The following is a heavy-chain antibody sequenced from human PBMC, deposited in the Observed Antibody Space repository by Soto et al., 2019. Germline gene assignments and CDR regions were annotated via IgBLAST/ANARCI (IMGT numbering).Heavy chain of an antibody. CDR1: GFIFTNFW. D-gene: IGHD6-13*01. CDR3: AKDSWYFDL. V-gene: IGHV3-74*01. J-gene: IGHJ4*02. Sequence: PVESVKISCEASGFIFTNFWMHWVRQVPWKGLVWVSRIDTSGSSTSYADSVKGRFTISRDNAKNTVSLQMNSLRAEDTGVYYCAKDSWYFDLWSQGSLVTVSS. CDR2: IDTSGSST.